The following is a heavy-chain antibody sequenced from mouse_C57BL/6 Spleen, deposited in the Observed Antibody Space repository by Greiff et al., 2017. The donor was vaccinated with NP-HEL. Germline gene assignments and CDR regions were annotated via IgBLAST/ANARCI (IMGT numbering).Heavy chain of an antibody. Sequence: QVQLQQSGAELARPGASVKLSCKASGYTFTSYGISWVKQRTGQGLEWIGEIYPRSGNTYYNEKFKGKATLTADKSSSTAYMELRSLTSEDSAVYFCAREAHYYGSSYWYFDVWGTGTTVTVSS. D-gene: IGHD1-1*01. V-gene: IGHV1-81*01. CDR3: AREAHYYGSSYWYFDV. CDR1: GYTFTSYG. J-gene: IGHJ1*03. CDR2: IYPRSGNT.